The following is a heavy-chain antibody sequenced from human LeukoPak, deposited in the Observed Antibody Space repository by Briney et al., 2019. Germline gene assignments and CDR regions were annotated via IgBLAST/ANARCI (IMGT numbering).Heavy chain of an antibody. CDR2: IYYSGST. Sequence: SETLSLTCTVSGGSISSSSYYWGWIRQPPGKGLEWIGSIYYSGSTYYNPSLKRRVTISVDTSKNQFSLKLSSVTAADTAVYYCARAYSSSWYYFDYWGQGTLVTVSS. D-gene: IGHD6-13*01. CDR1: GGSISSSSYY. CDR3: ARAYSSSWYYFDY. V-gene: IGHV4-39*01. J-gene: IGHJ4*02.